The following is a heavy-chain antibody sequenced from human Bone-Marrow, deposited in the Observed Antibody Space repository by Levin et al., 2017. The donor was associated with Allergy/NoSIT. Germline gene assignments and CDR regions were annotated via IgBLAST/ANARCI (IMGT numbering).Heavy chain of an antibody. J-gene: IGHJ6*02. CDR1: GFNFSGYS. D-gene: IGHD3-22*01. Sequence: GGSLRLSCVASGFNFSGYSMNWVRQAPGKGLEWVSFMNSDSTYIYYADSVEGRFTISRDNAKNSLYLEMNSLRADDTGVYFCARDHYDASGYYYLVSDYFYYGMDVWGQGTTVTVSS. V-gene: IGHV3-21*01. CDR3: ARDHYDASGYYYLVSDYFYYGMDV. CDR2: MNSDSTYI.